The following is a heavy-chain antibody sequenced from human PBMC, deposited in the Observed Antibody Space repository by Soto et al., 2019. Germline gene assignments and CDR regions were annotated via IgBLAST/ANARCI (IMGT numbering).Heavy chain of an antibody. CDR3: VRQYYDFWTDYPDFDY. Sequence: QVQLVQSGAEVKRPGASVTVSCKASGYTFTKYDISWVRQAPGQGLEWLGLISPNSGRPSSAQKFEGRVTMTTDTSTTTAYLELRSLRSDDTAVYYCVRQYYDFWTDYPDFDYWGQGTLVTVSS. J-gene: IGHJ4*02. D-gene: IGHD3-3*01. V-gene: IGHV1-18*04. CDR1: GYTFTKYD. CDR2: ISPNSGRP.